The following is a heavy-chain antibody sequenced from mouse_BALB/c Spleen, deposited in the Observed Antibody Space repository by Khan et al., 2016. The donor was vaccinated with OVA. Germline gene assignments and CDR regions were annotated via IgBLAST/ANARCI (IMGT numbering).Heavy chain of an antibody. D-gene: IGHD2-5*01. CDR3: ARGGVTAPFAY. V-gene: IGHV5-15*02. CDR2: ISDLAYTI. J-gene: IGHJ3*01. Sequence: VELVESGGGLVQPGGSRKLSCAASGFTFSDYGMAWVRQAPGKGPEWVAFISDLAYTIYYGDAVTGRFTISRENAKNTLYLEMSSLRAEGTAICYCARGGVTAPFAYWGLGTLVTVSA. CDR1: GFTFSDYG.